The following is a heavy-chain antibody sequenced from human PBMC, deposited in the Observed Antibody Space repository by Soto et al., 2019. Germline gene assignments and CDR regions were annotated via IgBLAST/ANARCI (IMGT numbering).Heavy chain of an antibody. J-gene: IGHJ6*02. D-gene: IGHD3-10*01. Sequence: ASVKVSCKASGYTFTSYAMHWVRQAPGQRLEWMGWINAGNGNTKYSQKLQGRVTITRDTSASTAYMELSSLRSEDTAVYYCAHLLGGGLPHYRNYYYGMDVWGQGTTVTVSS. V-gene: IGHV1-3*01. CDR1: GYTFTSYA. CDR2: INAGNGNT. CDR3: AHLLGGGLPHYRNYYYGMDV.